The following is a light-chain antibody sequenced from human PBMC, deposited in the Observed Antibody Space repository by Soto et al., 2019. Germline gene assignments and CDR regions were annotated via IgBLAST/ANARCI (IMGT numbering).Light chain of an antibody. CDR2: DVN. J-gene: IGLJ2*01. CDR3: CSYAGSYTLL. V-gene: IGLV2-11*01. CDR1: SSDVGGYNY. Sequence: QSALTQPRSVSGSPGQSVTISCTGTSSDVGGYNYVSWYQQHPGKGPKLMIYDVNKRPSGVPDHFSGSKSGNTASLTISGLQAEDEADYYCCSYAGSYTLLFGGGTKVTVL.